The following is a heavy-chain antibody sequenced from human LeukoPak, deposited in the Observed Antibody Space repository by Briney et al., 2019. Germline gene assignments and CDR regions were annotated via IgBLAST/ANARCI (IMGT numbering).Heavy chain of an antibody. V-gene: IGHV4-59*12. CDR3: ARSSEGHSSSWYVGTYYYYGMDV. CDR1: GGSISSYY. CDR2: IYYSGST. J-gene: IGHJ6*02. Sequence: SETLSLTCTVSGGSISSYYWSWIRQPPGKGLEWIGYIYYSGSTNYNPSLKSRVTISVVTSKNQFSLKLSSVTAADTAGYYCARSSEGHSSSWYVGTYYYYGMDVWGQGTTVTVSS. D-gene: IGHD6-13*01.